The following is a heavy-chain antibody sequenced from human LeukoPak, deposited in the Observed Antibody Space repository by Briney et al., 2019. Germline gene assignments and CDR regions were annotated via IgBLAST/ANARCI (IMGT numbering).Heavy chain of an antibody. CDR2: IYYSGST. D-gene: IGHD5-24*01. J-gene: IGHJ4*02. V-gene: IGHV4-31*03. CDR3: AREVGDGFLFDY. Sequence: SETLSLTCTVSGGSISSGGYYWSWIRQHPGKGLEWIGYIYYSGSTYYNPSLKSRVTILVDTSKNQFSLKLSSVTAADTAVYYCAREVGDGFLFDYWGQGTLVTVSS. CDR1: GGSISSGGYY.